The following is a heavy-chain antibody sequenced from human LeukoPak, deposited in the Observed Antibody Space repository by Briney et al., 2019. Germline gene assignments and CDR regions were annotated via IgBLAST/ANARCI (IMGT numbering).Heavy chain of an antibody. V-gene: IGHV3-30*18. CDR3: AKGPYGDYDY. D-gene: IGHD4-17*01. Sequence: PGGSLRLSCAASGFTFSSYSMHWVRQAPGKGLEWVAVISYDGSNKYYADSVKGRFTISRDNSKNTLYLQMNSLRAEDTAVYYCAKGPYGDYDYWGQGTLVTVSS. J-gene: IGHJ4*02. CDR2: ISYDGSNK. CDR1: GFTFSSYS.